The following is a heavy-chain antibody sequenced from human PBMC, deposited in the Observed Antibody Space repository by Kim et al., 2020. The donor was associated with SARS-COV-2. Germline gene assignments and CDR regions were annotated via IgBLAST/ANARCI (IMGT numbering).Heavy chain of an antibody. D-gene: IGHD3-3*01. Sequence: SETLSLTCAVYGGSFSGYYWSWIRQPPGKGLEWIGEINHSGSTNYNPSLKSRVTISVDTSKNQFSLKLSSVTAADTAVYYCARGRYDFWSGPLYQPLLSSSHYFDYWGQGTLVTVSS. CDR3: ARGRYDFWSGPLYQPLLSSSHYFDY. V-gene: IGHV4-34*01. CDR1: GGSFSGYY. J-gene: IGHJ4*02. CDR2: INHSGST.